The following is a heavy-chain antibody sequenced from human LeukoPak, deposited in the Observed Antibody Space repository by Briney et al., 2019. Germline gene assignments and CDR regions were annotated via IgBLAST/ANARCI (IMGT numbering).Heavy chain of an antibody. J-gene: IGHJ4*02. CDR2: ISCSGDTT. CDR1: RFIFNGYA. Sequence: PGGSLRLSCAASRFIFNGYAMSWVRQAPGKGLEWVSAISCSGDTTLYGDSVKGRFTISRDNSKNTLYLQMNSLRVEDTAVYYCAAPSTVTDYWGQGTLVTVSS. D-gene: IGHD3-16*02. V-gene: IGHV3-23*01. CDR3: AAPSTVTDY.